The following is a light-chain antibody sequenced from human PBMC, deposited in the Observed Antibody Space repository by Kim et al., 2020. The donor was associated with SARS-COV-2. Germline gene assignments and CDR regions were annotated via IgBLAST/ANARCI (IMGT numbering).Light chain of an antibody. CDR2: DVS. CDR1: SRDVGGYDY. CDR3: CSYAGSYTLV. Sequence: GQSVNLSCTGTSRDVGGYDYVSWYQQHPGKAPKFMIYDVSKRPSGVPDRFSGSKSGNTASLTISGLQAEDEADYYCCSYAGSYTLVFGGGTQLTVL. J-gene: IGLJ3*02. V-gene: IGLV2-11*03.